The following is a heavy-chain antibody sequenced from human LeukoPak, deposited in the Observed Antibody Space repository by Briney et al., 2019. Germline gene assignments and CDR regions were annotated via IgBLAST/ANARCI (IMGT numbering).Heavy chain of an antibody. CDR3: ARGGVTYYDFWSGYTNDAFDI. CDR1: GGTFSSYA. Sequence: GASVKVSCKASGGTFSSYAISWVRQAPGQGLEWMGGIIPIFGTANYAQKFQGRVTITADESTSTAYMELSSLRSEDTAVYYCARGGVTYYDFWSGYTNDAFDIWGQGTMVTASS. J-gene: IGHJ3*02. V-gene: IGHV1-69*13. CDR2: IIPIFGTA. D-gene: IGHD3-3*01.